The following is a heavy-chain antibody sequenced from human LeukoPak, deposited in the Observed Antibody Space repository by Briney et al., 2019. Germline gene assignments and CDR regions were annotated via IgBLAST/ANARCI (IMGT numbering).Heavy chain of an antibody. CDR1: GFTFSSYG. J-gene: IGHJ5*02. CDR3: ARKENILTGYYDH. V-gene: IGHV3-33*01. D-gene: IGHD3-9*01. CDR2: IWYDGGNK. Sequence: GGSLRLSCAASGFTFSSYGMHWVRQAPGKGLEWVAVIWYDGGNKYYADSVKGRFTISRDNSKNTLSLQMNGLRAEDTAVYYCARKENILTGYYDHWGQGTLVTVSS.